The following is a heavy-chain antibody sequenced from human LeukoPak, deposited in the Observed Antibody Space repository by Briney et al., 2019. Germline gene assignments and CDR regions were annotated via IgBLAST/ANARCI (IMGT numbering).Heavy chain of an antibody. CDR2: ISYDGSNK. J-gene: IGHJ4*02. CDR3: ARDANGDYVLTG. D-gene: IGHD4-17*01. CDR1: GFTFSSYA. V-gene: IGHV3-30*04. Sequence: PGGSLRLSCAASGFTFSSYAMHWVRQAPGKGLEWVAVISYDGSNKYYADSVKSRFTISRDNSKNTLYLQMNSLRAEDTAVYYCARDANGDYVLTGWGQGTLVTVSS.